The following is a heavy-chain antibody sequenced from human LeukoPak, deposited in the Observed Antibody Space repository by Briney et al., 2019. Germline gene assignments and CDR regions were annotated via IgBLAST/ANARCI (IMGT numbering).Heavy chain of an antibody. D-gene: IGHD7-27*01. V-gene: IGHV3-30*18. Sequence: GRSLRLSCIASGFTSSSYGMHWVRQTPGKGLEWVALISYDGSNKVYADSVKGRFTISRDNSKNTLSLQMNSLRAEDTALYYCAKDLGGTGSYFNYWGQGTLVTVSS. CDR1: GFTSSSYG. J-gene: IGHJ4*02. CDR2: ISYDGSNK. CDR3: AKDLGGTGSYFNY.